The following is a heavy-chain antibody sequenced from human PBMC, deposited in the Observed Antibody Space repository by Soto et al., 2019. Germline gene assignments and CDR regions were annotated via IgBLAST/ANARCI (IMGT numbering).Heavy chain of an antibody. D-gene: IGHD1-26*01. CDR1: GGTFSSYA. Sequence: QVQLVQSGAEVQKPGSSVKVSCKASGGTFSSYAISWVRQAPGQGLEWMGGIIPIFGTANYAQKFQGRVTITADESTSTAYMELSSLRSEDTAVYYCARMGSHVGALVDRVRAHLYGMDVWGQGTTVTVSS. V-gene: IGHV1-69*01. CDR3: ARMGSHVGALVDRVRAHLYGMDV. J-gene: IGHJ6*02. CDR2: IIPIFGTA.